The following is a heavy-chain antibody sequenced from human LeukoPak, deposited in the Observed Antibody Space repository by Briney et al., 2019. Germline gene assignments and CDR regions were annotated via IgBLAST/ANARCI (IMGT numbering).Heavy chain of an antibody. CDR3: ARVGRDGYNPLFDY. V-gene: IGHV4-59*01. CDR2: IYYSGST. CDR1: GGSISSYY. D-gene: IGHD5-24*01. J-gene: IGHJ4*02. Sequence: SETLSLTCTVSGGSISSYYWSWIRQPPGKGLEWIGYIYYSGSTNYNPSLKSRVTISVDTSKNQFSLKLSSVTAADTAVYYCARVGRDGYNPLFDYWGQGTLVTVSS.